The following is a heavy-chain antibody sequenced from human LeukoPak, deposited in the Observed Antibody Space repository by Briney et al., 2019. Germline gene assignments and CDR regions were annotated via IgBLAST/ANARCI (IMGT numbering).Heavy chain of an antibody. CDR2: IYYSGST. J-gene: IGHJ5*02. Sequence: SETLSLTCTVSGGSISSYYWSWIRQPPGKGLEWIGYIYYSGSTNYNPSLKSRVTISVDTSKNQFPLKLSSVTAADTAVYYCARVDGDWFDPWGQGTLVTVSS. D-gene: IGHD5-24*01. CDR3: ARVDGDWFDP. V-gene: IGHV4-59*01. CDR1: GGSISSYY.